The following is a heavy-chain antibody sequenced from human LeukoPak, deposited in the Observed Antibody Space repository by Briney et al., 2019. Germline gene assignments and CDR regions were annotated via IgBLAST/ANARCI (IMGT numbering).Heavy chain of an antibody. CDR3: ATQTSQDSSGYTFDY. Sequence: SETLSLTCTVSGGSISSGGYYWSWIRQHPGKGLEWIGHIYYSGSTYYNPSLKSRVTISVDTSKNQFSLKLSSVTAADTAVYYCATQTSQDSSGYTFDYWGQGTPVTVSS. V-gene: IGHV4-31*03. CDR2: IYYSGST. J-gene: IGHJ4*02. D-gene: IGHD3-22*01. CDR1: GGSISSGGYY.